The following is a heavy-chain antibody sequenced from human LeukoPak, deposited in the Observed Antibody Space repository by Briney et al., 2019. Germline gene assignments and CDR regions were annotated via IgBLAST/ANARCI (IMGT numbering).Heavy chain of an antibody. J-gene: IGHJ4*02. V-gene: IGHV1-2*04. CDR3: ARSCSGGSCYDY. D-gene: IGHD2-15*01. Sequence: GASVKVSCKASGYTFTGYYMHWVRQAPGQGLEWMGWIDPNSGGTNYAQKFQGWVTMTRDTSISTAYMELSRLRSDDTAVYYCARSCSGGSCYDYWGQGTLVTVSS. CDR2: IDPNSGGT. CDR1: GYTFTGYY.